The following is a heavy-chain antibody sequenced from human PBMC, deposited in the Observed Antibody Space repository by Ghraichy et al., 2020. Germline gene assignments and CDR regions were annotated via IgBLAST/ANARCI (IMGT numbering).Heavy chain of an antibody. D-gene: IGHD1-26*01. CDR2: IIPIFGTA. CDR3: ARDYLGSYYVTMGFDY. CDR1: GGTFSSYA. V-gene: IGHV1-69*13. J-gene: IGHJ4*02. Sequence: SVKVSCKASGGTFSSYAISWVRQAPGQGLEWMGGIIPIFGTANYAQKFQGRVTITADESTSTAYMELSSLRSEDTAVYYCARDYLGSYYVTMGFDYWGQGTLVTVSS.